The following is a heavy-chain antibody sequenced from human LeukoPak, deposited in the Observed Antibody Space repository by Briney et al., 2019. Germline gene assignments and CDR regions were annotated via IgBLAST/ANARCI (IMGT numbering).Heavy chain of an antibody. J-gene: IGHJ6*04. Sequence: SVKVSCKASGGTFSSYAISWVRQAPGQGLEWMGGIIPIFGTANYAQKFQGRVTITADKSTSTAYKELSSLRSEDTAVYYCAMGGSGSYYNPPLDYGMDVWGKGTTVTVSS. CDR3: AMGGSGSYYNPPLDYGMDV. CDR2: IIPIFGTA. V-gene: IGHV1-69*06. CDR1: GGTFSSYA. D-gene: IGHD3-10*01.